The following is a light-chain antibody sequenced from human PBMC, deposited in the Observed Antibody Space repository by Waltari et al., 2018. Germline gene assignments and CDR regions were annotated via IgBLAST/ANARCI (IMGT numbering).Light chain of an antibody. CDR2: GAS. V-gene: IGKV1-39*01. J-gene: IGKJ4*01. CDR3: QQSYSLPRT. CDR1: QNINYY. Sequence: DIQMTQSPSSLSASLGDRVTITCRASQNINYYLNWYQQKPGEAPKLLIFGASSLQSAVPSRFSGSGSGTDFTLTISSLQPEDSATYYCQQSYSLPRTFGGGTKVEIK.